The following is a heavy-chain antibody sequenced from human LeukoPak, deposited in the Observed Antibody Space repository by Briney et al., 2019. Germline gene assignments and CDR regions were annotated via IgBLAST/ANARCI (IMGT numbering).Heavy chain of an antibody. Sequence: GASVKVSCKASGYTFTSYGISWVRQAPGQGREWMGWISAYNGNTNYAQKLQGRVTMTTDTSTSTAYMELRSLRSDDTAVYYCAREGTVVVAATDFDYWGQGTLVTVSS. J-gene: IGHJ4*02. CDR1: GYTFTSYG. D-gene: IGHD2-15*01. CDR2: ISAYNGNT. V-gene: IGHV1-18*01. CDR3: AREGTVVVAATDFDY.